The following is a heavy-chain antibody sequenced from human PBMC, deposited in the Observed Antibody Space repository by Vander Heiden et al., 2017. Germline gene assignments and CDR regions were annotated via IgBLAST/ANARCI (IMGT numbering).Heavy chain of an antibody. CDR2: IYYSGST. CDR3: ATSGFYCGGDCYPNPFDY. D-gene: IGHD2-21*02. J-gene: IGHJ4*02. CDR1: GGSISSSSYS. V-gene: IGHV4-39*01. Sequence: QLQLQESGPGLVKPSETLSLTCTVSGGSISSSSYSWGWIRQPPGKGLEWIGSIYYSGSTYYNPSLKSRVTISVDTSKNQFSLKLSSVTAADTAVYYCATSGFYCGGDCYPNPFDYWGQGTLVTVSS.